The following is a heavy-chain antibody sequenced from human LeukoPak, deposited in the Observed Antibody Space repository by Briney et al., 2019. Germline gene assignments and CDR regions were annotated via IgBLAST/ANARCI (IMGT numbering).Heavy chain of an antibody. CDR2: ISYVGSNK. CDR3: AKDNRRCCRGGSCYLKYCGMDV. Sequence: GWPLIFSCAASGFTFSSYGMHWVREAPGKGLGWGAVISYVGSNKYYADSVKGGFTIARDNSRKTLYLQMSRLRAEDTAVYYCAKDNRRCCRGGSCYLKYCGMDVWGKGTTVTVSS. J-gene: IGHJ6*04. V-gene: IGHV3-30*18. CDR1: GFTFSSYG. D-gene: IGHD2-15*01.